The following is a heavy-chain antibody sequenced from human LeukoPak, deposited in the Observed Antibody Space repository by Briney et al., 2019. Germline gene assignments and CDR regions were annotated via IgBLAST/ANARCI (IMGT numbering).Heavy chain of an antibody. Sequence: PGGSLRLSCAASGFTFSSYGMHWVRQAPGKGLEWVAVISYDGSNKYYADSVKGRFTISRDNSKNTLYLQMNSPRAEDTAVYYCAKDLYRKGDYYTDAFDIWGQGTMVTVSS. J-gene: IGHJ3*02. V-gene: IGHV3-30*18. CDR1: GFTFSSYG. CDR3: AKDLYRKGDYYTDAFDI. D-gene: IGHD3-22*01. CDR2: ISYDGSNK.